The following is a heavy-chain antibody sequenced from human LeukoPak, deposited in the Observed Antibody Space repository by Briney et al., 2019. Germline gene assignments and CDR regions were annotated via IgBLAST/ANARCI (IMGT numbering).Heavy chain of an antibody. D-gene: IGHD3-3*01. V-gene: IGHV4-59*01. Sequence: SETLSLTCTVSGGSISSYRWSWIRQPPGKGLEWIGYIYYSGSTNYNPSLKSRVTISVDTSKNQFSLKLSSVTAADTAVYYCARDVRITIFGVVSEDNWFDPWGQGTLVTVSS. CDR2: IYYSGST. CDR1: GGSISSYR. CDR3: ARDVRITIFGVVSEDNWFDP. J-gene: IGHJ5*02.